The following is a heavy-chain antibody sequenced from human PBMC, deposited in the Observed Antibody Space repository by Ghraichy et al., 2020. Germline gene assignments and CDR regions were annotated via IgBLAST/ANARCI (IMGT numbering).Heavy chain of an antibody. V-gene: IGHV4-61*02. J-gene: IGHJ3*01. CDR2: IYTRGTS. D-gene: IGHD6-19*01. CDR3: VRESVALGGPEGFDF. Sequence: SQTLSLTCSVSGGSINSDSHYWSWIRQPAGQGLEWIGRIYTRGTSSYNSSLKSRVTISADTSQNQFSLSLSSVTAADTAVYFCVRESVALGGPEGFDFWGQGKMVTVSS. CDR1: GGSINSDSHY.